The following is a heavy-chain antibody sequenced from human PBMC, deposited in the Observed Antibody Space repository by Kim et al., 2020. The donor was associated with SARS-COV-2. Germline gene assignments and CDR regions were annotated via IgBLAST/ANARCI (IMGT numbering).Heavy chain of an antibody. CDR1: GGSISSYY. V-gene: IGHV4-59*08. J-gene: IGHJ4*02. CDR2: IYYSGST. Sequence: SETLSLTCTVSGGSISSYYWTWIRQPPGKGLDWIGYIYYSGSTKYNPSLKSRVSISVDTSKNQFSLKLSSVTAADTAVYYCASRLSGSYYFDYWGQGTLV. CDR3: ASRLSGSYYFDY. D-gene: IGHD1-26*01.